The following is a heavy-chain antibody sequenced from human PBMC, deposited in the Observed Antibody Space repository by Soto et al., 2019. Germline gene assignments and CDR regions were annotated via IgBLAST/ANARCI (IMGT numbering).Heavy chain of an antibody. J-gene: IGHJ4*02. Sequence: QVQLMQSGAEVKKPGASVKVSCKPSGYTFSSYGIAWVRQAPGQGLEWMGWINIYKGNTNYAQKFQDRVTMTTDTSTRKVYMELRSLGSDDTAVYYCARERGGYAYGDYWGQGTLVTVSS. D-gene: IGHD3-16*01. V-gene: IGHV1-18*01. CDR2: INIYKGNT. CDR1: GYTFSSYG. CDR3: ARERGGYAYGDY.